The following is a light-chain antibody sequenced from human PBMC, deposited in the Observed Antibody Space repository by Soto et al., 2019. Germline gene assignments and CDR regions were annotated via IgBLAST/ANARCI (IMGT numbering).Light chain of an antibody. CDR1: QSISSY. CDR3: QQSYSTPPIT. J-gene: IGKJ5*01. V-gene: IGKV1-39*01. Sequence: QVTQSPSYVSARVGEGISVALRGSQSISSYLNWYQQKPGKAPKLLIYAASSLQSGVPSRFSSSGSGTDFTLTIISLQPADFATYYCQQSYSTPPITVGQGTRLEIK. CDR2: AAS.